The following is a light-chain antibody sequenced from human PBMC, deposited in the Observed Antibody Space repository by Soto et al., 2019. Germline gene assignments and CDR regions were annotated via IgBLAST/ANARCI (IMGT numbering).Light chain of an antibody. CDR1: QGISSA. J-gene: IGKJ3*01. CDR3: QQFSHYPIT. Sequence: AIQLTQSPSSLSASVGDRVTITCRASQGISSALAWYQQRAGKAPKLLIYDASSLASGVPSKFSGSGSGTDFTLTISSLQPEDFSTYYCQQFSHYPITFGPGTKVDIK. V-gene: IGKV1D-13*01. CDR2: DAS.